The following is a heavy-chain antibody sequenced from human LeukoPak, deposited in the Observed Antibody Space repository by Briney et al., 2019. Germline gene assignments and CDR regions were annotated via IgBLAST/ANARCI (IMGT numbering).Heavy chain of an antibody. CDR2: IYYSGST. CDR3: AGSGWYSAFDI. D-gene: IGHD6-19*01. CDR1: GGSISSSSYY. Sequence: SETLSLTCTVSGGSISSSSYYWSWIRQPPGKGLEWIGYIYYSGSTYYNPSLKSRVTISVDTSKNQFSLKLSSVTAADTAVYYCAGSGWYSAFDIWGQGTMVTVSS. J-gene: IGHJ3*02. V-gene: IGHV4-30-4*01.